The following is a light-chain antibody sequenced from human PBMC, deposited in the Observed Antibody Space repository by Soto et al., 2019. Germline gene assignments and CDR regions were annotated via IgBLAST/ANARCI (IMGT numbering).Light chain of an antibody. Sequence: EIVMTQSPATLSVSPGERATLSCMASQSVSSNLAWYQQKPGQAPRLLIYGASTRATGIPARFSGSGSETEFTLTISSLQSEDFAVYYCQQYHNWPLTFGGGTKVDIK. V-gene: IGKV3-15*01. CDR1: QSVSSN. CDR2: GAS. CDR3: QQYHNWPLT. J-gene: IGKJ4*01.